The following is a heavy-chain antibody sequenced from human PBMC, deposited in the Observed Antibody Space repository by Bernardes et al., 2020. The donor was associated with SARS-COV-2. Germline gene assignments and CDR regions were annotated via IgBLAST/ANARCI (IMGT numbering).Heavy chain of an antibody. J-gene: IGHJ5*02. CDR3: ARGHPGYSSSWSDT. CDR1: GFTFSSYA. CDR2: INSDGTST. D-gene: IGHD6-13*01. V-gene: IGHV3-74*01. Sequence: GGSLRLSCAASGFTFSSYAMHWVRQAPGKGLVWVSRINSDGTSTSYADSVKGRFTISRDNAKNTMYLQMNSLRAEDTAMYYCARGHPGYSSSWSDTWGQGTLVTVSS.